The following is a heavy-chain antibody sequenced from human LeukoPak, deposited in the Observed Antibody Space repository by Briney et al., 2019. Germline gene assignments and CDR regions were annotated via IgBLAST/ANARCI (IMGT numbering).Heavy chain of an antibody. V-gene: IGHV4-4*02. Sequence: SETLSLTCAVSGGSISSSNWWSWVRQPPGKGLEWIGEIYHSGNTNYNPSLKSRVTISVDKSKNQFSLKLSSVTAADTAVYYCARETTVNHYYYYGMDVWGQGTTVTVSS. J-gene: IGHJ6*02. CDR2: IYHSGNT. D-gene: IGHD4-17*01. CDR3: ARETTVNHYYYYGMDV. CDR1: GGSISSSNW.